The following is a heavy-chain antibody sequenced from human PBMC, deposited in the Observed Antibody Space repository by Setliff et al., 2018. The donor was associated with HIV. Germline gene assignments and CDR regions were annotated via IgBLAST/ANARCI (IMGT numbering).Heavy chain of an antibody. D-gene: IGHD1-1*01. J-gene: IGHJ4*02. CDR1: GGSVSGYH. V-gene: IGHV4-34*01. CDR2: INHSGST. CDR3: SNWNTTVDADS. Sequence: SETLSLTCAVYGGSVSGYHWSWIRQSPGKGLEWIGEINHSGSTNYLPSLKSRVTMSLDTSKNQFSLKMTSVTAADTAVYYCSNWNTTVDADSWGQGTLVTVSS.